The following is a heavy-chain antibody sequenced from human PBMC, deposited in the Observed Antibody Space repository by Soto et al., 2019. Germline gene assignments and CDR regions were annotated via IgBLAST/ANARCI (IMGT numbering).Heavy chain of an antibody. J-gene: IGHJ4*03. V-gene: IGHV3-15*07. CDR1: SFTFSNAW. Sequence: EVQLVESGGGLLKPGGSLRLSCAASSFTFSNAWMNWVRQAPGKGMEWVGRIKSKTDGGTIDYAAPVKGRFTISRDASKNTLFLQINSLKTEDTAMYYFTTIGSSGGAWGQGTLVTVSS. CDR2: IKSKTDGGTI. D-gene: IGHD6-13*01. CDR3: TTIGSSGGA.